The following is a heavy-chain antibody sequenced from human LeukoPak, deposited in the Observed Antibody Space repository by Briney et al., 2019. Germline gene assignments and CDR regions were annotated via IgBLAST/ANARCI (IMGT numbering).Heavy chain of an antibody. D-gene: IGHD3-22*01. CDR3: VRERTNYYDSSGYY. Sequence: GGSLRLSCAASGFSFSGHWMNWVRQPPGKGLEWVANIKADGSEKYYVDSVKGRFAISRDNAKESLYLQMNSLRAEDTAVYYCVRERTNYYDSSGYYWGQGTLVTVSS. CDR2: IKADGSEK. V-gene: IGHV3-7*05. CDR1: GFSFSGHW. J-gene: IGHJ4*02.